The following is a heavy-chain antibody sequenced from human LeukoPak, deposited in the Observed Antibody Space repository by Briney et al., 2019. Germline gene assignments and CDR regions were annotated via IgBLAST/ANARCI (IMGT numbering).Heavy chain of an antibody. V-gene: IGHV3-30*04. CDR3: ARATNGRFDI. CDR1: GFTFSSFA. D-gene: IGHD2-8*01. J-gene: IGHJ3*02. CDR2: ISYDGSNE. Sequence: PGGSLRLSCAASGFTFSSFALHWVRQTPGEGLEWVALISYDGSNEYYADSVKGRFTISRDNPKNTLNRQMNSLRAEDTAVYYCARATNGRFDIWGQGTMVTVSS.